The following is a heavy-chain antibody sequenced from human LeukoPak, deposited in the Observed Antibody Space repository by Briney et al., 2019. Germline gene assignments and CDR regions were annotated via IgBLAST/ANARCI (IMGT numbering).Heavy chain of an antibody. J-gene: IGHJ4*02. D-gene: IGHD6-13*01. V-gene: IGHV3-33*06. CDR3: AKDGGIAPGDY. Sequence: WVAVICYDVSKKYYADSLKGRFTISRDNSKNTLYLQMNSLRAEDTAVYYCAKDGGIAPGDYWGQGTLVTVSS. CDR2: ICYDVSKK.